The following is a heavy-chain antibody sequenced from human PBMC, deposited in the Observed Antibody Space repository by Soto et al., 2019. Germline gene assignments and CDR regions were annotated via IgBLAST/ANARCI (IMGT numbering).Heavy chain of an antibody. Sequence: GGSLRLSCAASGFTFSSYGMHWVRQAPGKGLEWVAVIWYDGSNKYYADSVKGRFTISRDNSKNTLYLQMNSLRAEDTAVYYCARDGDIVATIDLELYYYYYMDVWGKGTTVTVSS. CDR1: GFTFSSYG. D-gene: IGHD5-12*01. CDR3: ARDGDIVATIDLELYYYYYMDV. CDR2: IWYDGSNK. J-gene: IGHJ6*03. V-gene: IGHV3-33*01.